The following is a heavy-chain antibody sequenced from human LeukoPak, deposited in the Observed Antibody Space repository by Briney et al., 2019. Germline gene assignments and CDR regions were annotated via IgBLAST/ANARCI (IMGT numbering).Heavy chain of an antibody. CDR2: IYHSGST. J-gene: IGHJ4*02. V-gene: IGHV4-30-2*01. Sequence: SETLSLTCTVSGGSISSGGYYWSWIRQPPGKGLEWIGYIYHSGSTYYNPSLKSRVTISVDRSKNQFSLKLSSVTAADTAVYYCARGGPGIAVAQHFDYWGQGTLVTVSS. D-gene: IGHD6-19*01. CDR1: GGSISSGGYY. CDR3: ARGGPGIAVAQHFDY.